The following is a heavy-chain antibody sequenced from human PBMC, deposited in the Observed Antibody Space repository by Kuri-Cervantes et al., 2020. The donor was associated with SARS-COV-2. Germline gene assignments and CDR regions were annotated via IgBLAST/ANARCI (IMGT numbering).Heavy chain of an antibody. J-gene: IGHJ4*02. CDR3: ARDPTHIASAGTGDY. V-gene: IGHV3-33*01. Sequence: GGSLRLSCEASGFTFTSFAMHWVRQAPGKGLEWVSVIWYDGSNKYYADSVKSRFTISRDNSRKTLYLQMDSLRAEDTAVYYCARDPTHIASAGTGDYWGQGTLVTVSS. D-gene: IGHD6-13*01. CDR2: IWYDGSNK. CDR1: GFTFTSFA.